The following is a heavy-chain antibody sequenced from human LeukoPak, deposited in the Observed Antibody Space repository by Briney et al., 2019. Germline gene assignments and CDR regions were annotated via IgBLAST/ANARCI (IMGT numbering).Heavy chain of an antibody. CDR1: GFTVSSNY. CDR3: AREGVDTAMVVHYMDV. CDR2: IYSGGST. Sequence: GGSLRLSCAASGFTVSSNYMSWVRQAPGKGLEWVSVIYSGGSTYYADSVKGRFTISRDNSKNTLFLQMNSLRAEDTAVYYCAREGVDTAMVVHYMDVWGKGTTVTVSS. D-gene: IGHD5-18*01. J-gene: IGHJ6*03. V-gene: IGHV3-53*01.